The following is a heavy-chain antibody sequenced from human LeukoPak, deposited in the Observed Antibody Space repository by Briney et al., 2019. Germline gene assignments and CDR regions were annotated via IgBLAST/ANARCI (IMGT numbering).Heavy chain of an antibody. CDR3: VRVGRPMTQDNWFDS. CDR1: GFTFSSYD. V-gene: IGHV3-13*03. D-gene: IGHD3-22*01. CDR2: IGTAGDT. Sequence: GGSLRLSCAACGFTFSSYDMHWVRHATGKGLEWVSAIGTAGDTYYPGSVKGQFTISRENAKNSLYLQMHSLTAEDTAVYYCVRVGRPMTQDNWFDSWGQGTLVTVSS. J-gene: IGHJ5*01.